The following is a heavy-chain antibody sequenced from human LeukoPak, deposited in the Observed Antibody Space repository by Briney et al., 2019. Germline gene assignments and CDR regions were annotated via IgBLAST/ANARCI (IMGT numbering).Heavy chain of an antibody. CDR3: ARITYDFWSGYYMPDDP. J-gene: IGHJ5*02. D-gene: IGHD3-3*01. CDR2: ISIYNGNT. CDR1: GYTFTNYG. Sequence: ASVKVSCKASGYTFTNYGISWVRQAPGQGLEWMGWISIYNGNTDYAQKLRGRVTMTTDTSTSTAYMELRSLRSDDTAVYYCARITYDFWSGYYMPDDPWGQGTLDTVSS. V-gene: IGHV1-18*01.